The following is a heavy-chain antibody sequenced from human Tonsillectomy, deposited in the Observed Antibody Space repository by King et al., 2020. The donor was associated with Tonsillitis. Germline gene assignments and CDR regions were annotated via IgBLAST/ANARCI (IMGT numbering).Heavy chain of an antibody. CDR2: IRSKGYGGTT. D-gene: IGHD3-3*01. V-gene: IGHV3-49*04. Sequence: VQLGESGGGFVQPGRSLRLSCTASGFTFGDYARNWVRLAHGNGLEWGGFIRSKGYGGTTGYDAFVKGRLTISRDDSKSIAYLQMNSLKTEDTAVYYCTRDDVGDFWSGYSKYYFDYWGQGILVTVSS. J-gene: IGHJ4*02. CDR1: GFTFGDYA. CDR3: TRDDVGDFWSGYSKYYFDY.